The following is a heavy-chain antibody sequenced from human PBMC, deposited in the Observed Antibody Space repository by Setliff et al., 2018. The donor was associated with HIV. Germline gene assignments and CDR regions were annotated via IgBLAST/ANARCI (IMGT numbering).Heavy chain of an antibody. CDR3: ARAIGIISLYYFDS. D-gene: IGHD3-10*01. J-gene: IGHJ4*02. CDR1: GVSITSHY. Sequence: SETLSLTCTVSGVSITSHYWSWIRQPPGTGLEWIGYIYYSGTTNYNPSLKSRVTISIDTSKNQFSLKLSSVTAADTAVYYCARAIGIISLYYFDSWGQGTLVTVSS. CDR2: IYYSGTT. V-gene: IGHV4-59*11.